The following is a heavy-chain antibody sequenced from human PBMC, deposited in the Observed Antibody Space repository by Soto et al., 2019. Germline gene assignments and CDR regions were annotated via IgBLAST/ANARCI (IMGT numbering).Heavy chain of an antibody. J-gene: IGHJ5*02. Sequence: ASVEVSWKACGXTFXSYGRRWVXQAXXQGLEWMGWISAYNGNTNYAQKLQGRVTMTTDTSTSTAYMELRSLRSDDTAVYYCARDYYDSSGYYLEWFDPWGQGTLVTVSS. D-gene: IGHD3-22*01. CDR1: GXTFXSYG. V-gene: IGHV1-18*01. CDR2: ISAYNGNT. CDR3: ARDYYDSSGYYLEWFDP.